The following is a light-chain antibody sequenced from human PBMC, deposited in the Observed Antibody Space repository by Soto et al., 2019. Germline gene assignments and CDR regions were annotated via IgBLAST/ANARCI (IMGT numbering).Light chain of an antibody. CDR2: AAS. Sequence: DIQMTQSPSFVSASVGDRVTITCRASQGISSWLAWYQHKPGRAPKLLIHAASSLESGVPSRFSGSGSGTDFPLTISRLEPEGFATYHFQNTPRFPLTFRGGTKVEIK. J-gene: IGKJ4*01. CDR1: QGISSW. CDR3: QNTPRFPLT. V-gene: IGKV1-12*01.